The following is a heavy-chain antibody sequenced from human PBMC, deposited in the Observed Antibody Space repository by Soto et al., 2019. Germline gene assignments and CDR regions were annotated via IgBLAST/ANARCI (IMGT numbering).Heavy chain of an antibody. J-gene: IGHJ6*02. CDR1: GGTFSSYA. V-gene: IGHV1-69*01. D-gene: IGHD6-19*01. Sequence: QVQLVQSGAEVKKPGSSVKVSCKASGGTFSSYAFSWVRQAPGQGLEWMGGFIPIFGTANYAQQCQGRVTITADESTSTAYVELSSLRSEDTAVYYCAGEMVYSSGGYYYSGMDVWGQGATVTVSS. CDR3: AGEMVYSSGGYYYSGMDV. CDR2: FIPIFGTA.